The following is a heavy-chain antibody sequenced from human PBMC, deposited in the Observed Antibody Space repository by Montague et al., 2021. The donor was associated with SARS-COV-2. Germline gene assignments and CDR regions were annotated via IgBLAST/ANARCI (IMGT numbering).Heavy chain of an antibody. V-gene: IGHV3-23*01. CDR3: AKDSYYYGLGYGMDV. CDR1: GFTFSNSA. J-gene: IGHJ6*02. CDR2: SSGSDGGT. Sequence: SLRLSCAASGFTFSNSAMNWVRQAPGKGLEWVSGSSGSDGGTHYADSVMGWFTISRDNSKNVLYLQMNSLRAEDTALYYCAKDSYYYGLGYGMDVWGQGTTVTVSS. D-gene: IGHD3-10*01.